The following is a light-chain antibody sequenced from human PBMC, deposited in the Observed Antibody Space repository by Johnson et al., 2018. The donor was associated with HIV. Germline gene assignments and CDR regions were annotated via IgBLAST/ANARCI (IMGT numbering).Light chain of an antibody. Sequence: QSVLTQPPSVSAAPGQKVTISCSGSSSNIANNYVSWYQQLPGTAPKLLIYDNNKRPSGIPDRFSGSKSGTSATLGITGLQTGDEAEYYCGTWDSSLSAGEVFGTGTKVTVL. CDR2: DNN. J-gene: IGLJ1*01. CDR1: SSNIANNY. CDR3: GTWDSSLSAGEV. V-gene: IGLV1-51*01.